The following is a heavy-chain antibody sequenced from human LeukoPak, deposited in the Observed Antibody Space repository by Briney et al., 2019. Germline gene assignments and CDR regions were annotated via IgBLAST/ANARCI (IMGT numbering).Heavy chain of an antibody. D-gene: IGHD3-22*01. CDR1: GFTFSSYA. CDR2: ISGSGGST. J-gene: IGHJ4*02. Sequence: GGSLRLSCASSGFTFSSYAKSWVRQAPGKGLEWVSAISGSGGSTYYADSVKGRFTISRDNSKNTLYLQMNSLRAEDTAVYYCAKDGIRDDSSLLGGQGTLVTVSS. CDR3: AKDGIRDDSSLL. V-gene: IGHV3-23*01.